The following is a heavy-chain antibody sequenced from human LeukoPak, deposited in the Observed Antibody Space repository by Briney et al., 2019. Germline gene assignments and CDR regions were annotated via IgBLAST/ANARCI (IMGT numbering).Heavy chain of an antibody. CDR2: INHSGSI. J-gene: IGHJ4*02. V-gene: IGHV4-34*01. Sequence: SETLSLTCAVYGGSFSGYYWSWIRQPPGKGLEWIGEINHSGSINYNPSLKSRVTISVDTSKNQFSLKLSSVTAADTAVYYCARDRDYYYGSGSYYYYWGQGTLVTVSS. CDR1: GGSFSGYY. CDR3: ARDRDYYYGSGSYYYY. D-gene: IGHD3-10*01.